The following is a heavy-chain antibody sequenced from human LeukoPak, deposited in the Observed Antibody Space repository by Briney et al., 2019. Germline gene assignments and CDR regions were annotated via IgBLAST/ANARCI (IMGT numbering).Heavy chain of an antibody. Sequence: SETLSLTCTVSGGSISSSSYYWGWIRQPPGKGLEWIGSIYYSGSTYYNSSLKSRVTISVDTSRNQFSLKLNSVTAADTAVYYCASQGWCSNYYFDNWGQGTLVTVSS. J-gene: IGHJ4*02. CDR3: ASQGWCSNYYFDN. V-gene: IGHV4-39*01. D-gene: IGHD4-11*01. CDR1: GGSISSSSYY. CDR2: IYYSGST.